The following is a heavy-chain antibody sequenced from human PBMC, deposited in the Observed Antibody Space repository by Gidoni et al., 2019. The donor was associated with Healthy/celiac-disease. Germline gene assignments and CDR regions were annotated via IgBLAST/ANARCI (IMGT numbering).Heavy chain of an antibody. CDR2: ISSSGSNI. Sequence: EVQLVESGGGLVQPGGSLRLSCAASGFTFSSYEMNWVRQAPGKGLAWVSYISSSGSNIYYADSVKGRFTISRDNAKNSLYLQMNSLRAEDTAVYYCARDYFDSSGWYTDYYYYGMDVWGQGTTVTVSS. CDR1: GFTFSSYE. D-gene: IGHD6-19*01. CDR3: ARDYFDSSGWYTDYYYYGMDV. J-gene: IGHJ6*02. V-gene: IGHV3-48*03.